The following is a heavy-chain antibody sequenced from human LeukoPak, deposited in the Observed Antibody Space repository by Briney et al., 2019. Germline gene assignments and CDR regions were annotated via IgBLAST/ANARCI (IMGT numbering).Heavy chain of an antibody. D-gene: IGHD3-10*01. V-gene: IGHV4-59*08. CDR2: IYYSGST. CDR1: GGSISSHY. Sequence: SETLSLTCTVSGGSISSHYWSWIRQPPGKGLEWIGYIYYSGSTNYNPSLKSRVTISVDTSKNQFSLKLSSVTAADTAVYYCARTTMVRGVIVDYGMDVWGQGTTVTVSS. CDR3: ARTTMVRGVIVDYGMDV. J-gene: IGHJ6*02.